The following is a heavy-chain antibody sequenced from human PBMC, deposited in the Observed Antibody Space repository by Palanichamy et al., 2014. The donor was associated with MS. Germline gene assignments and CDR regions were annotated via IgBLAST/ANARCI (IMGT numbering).Heavy chain of an antibody. CDR2: VSYDGYNR. CDR3: ARAQEFHDSGDYVGYYFDS. J-gene: IGHJ4*02. V-gene: IGHV3-30-3*01. D-gene: IGHD3-22*01. Sequence: QEQLVESGGGVVQPGRSLRLSCAASAFTFSDSAIHWVRQAPGKGLEWVAVVSYDGYNRHFADSVKGRFIISRDNSKNTVYLQMNSLRPEDTAVYYCARAQEFHDSGDYVGYYFDSWGQGTLVTVSS. CDR1: AFTFSDSA.